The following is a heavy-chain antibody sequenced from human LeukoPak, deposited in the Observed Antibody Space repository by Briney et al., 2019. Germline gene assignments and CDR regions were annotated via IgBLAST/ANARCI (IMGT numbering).Heavy chain of an antibody. D-gene: IGHD5/OR15-5a*01. V-gene: IGHV3-23*01. CDR3: AKAIYANHDAFDI. CDR2: ISGSGGST. CDR1: GFTFSSHV. J-gene: IGHJ3*02. Sequence: GGSLRLSCAASGFTFSSHVMNWVRQAPGKGLEWVSVISGSGGSTYYADSVKGRFTISRDNSKNTLYLRMNSLRAEDTAVYYCAKAIYANHDAFDIWGQGTMVTVSS.